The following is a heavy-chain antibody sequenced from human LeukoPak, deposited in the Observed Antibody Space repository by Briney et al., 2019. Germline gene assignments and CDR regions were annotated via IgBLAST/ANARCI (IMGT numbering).Heavy chain of an antibody. CDR2: IIPILGIA. Sequence: GASVKVSCKASGGTFSSYAISWVRQAPGQGLEWMGRIIPILGIANYAQKFQGRVTITADKSTSTAYMELSSLRSEDTAVYYCARHRVRYYYDSSGFDYWGQGTLVTVSS. J-gene: IGHJ4*02. V-gene: IGHV1-69*04. CDR3: ARHRVRYYYDSSGFDY. CDR1: GGTFSSYA. D-gene: IGHD3-22*01.